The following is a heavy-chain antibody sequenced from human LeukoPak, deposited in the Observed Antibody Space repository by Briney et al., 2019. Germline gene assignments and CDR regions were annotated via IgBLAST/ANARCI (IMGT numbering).Heavy chain of an antibody. CDR3: ARVDDSSGYYRYYFDY. CDR1: GGSFSGYY. V-gene: IGHV4-34*01. CDR2: INHGGSS. D-gene: IGHD3-22*01. J-gene: IGHJ4*02. Sequence: PSETLSLTCAVYGGSFSGYYWSWIRQPPGKGLEWIGEINHGGSSNYNPFLKSRVTISVDTSKNQFSLKLSSVTAADTAVYYCARVDDSSGYYRYYFDYWGQGTLVTVSS.